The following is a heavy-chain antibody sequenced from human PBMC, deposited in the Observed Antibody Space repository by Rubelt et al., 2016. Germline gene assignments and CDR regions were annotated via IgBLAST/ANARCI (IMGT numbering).Heavy chain of an antibody. D-gene: IGHD1-14*01. J-gene: IGHJ5*02. CDR3: ARQRGIPRGWFDP. Sequence: QVHLVQSGGEVKTPGAAVKVSCKASGYTFRSFGISWVRQAPGQGLEWMGWISAYNGNTNYAQKLQGRVTMTTDTSTSTAYMELRSLRSNDTAVYYWARQRGIPRGWFDPWGQGTLVTVSS. V-gene: IGHV1-18*01. CDR1: GYTFRSFG. CDR2: ISAYNGNT.